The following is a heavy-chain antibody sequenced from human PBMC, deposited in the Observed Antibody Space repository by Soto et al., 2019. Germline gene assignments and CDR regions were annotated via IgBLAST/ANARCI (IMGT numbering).Heavy chain of an antibody. D-gene: IGHD5-12*01. V-gene: IGHV3-66*02. Sequence: GGSLRLSCAASGFTVRSYHMSWVRQAPGKGLEWFSVFYSAVSADFADSVKGRFTIHRDISKNTLYLQMNSLRAEDTAVYYCAKGSLAGSSNWFDPWGQGTLVTVSS. CDR2: FYSAVSA. CDR3: AKGSLAGSSNWFDP. CDR1: GFTVRSYH. J-gene: IGHJ5*02.